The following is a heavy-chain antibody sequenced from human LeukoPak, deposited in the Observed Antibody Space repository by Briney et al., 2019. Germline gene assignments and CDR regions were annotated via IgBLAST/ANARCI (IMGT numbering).Heavy chain of an antibody. Sequence: SETLSLTCAVYGGSFSGYYWSWIRQPPGKGLEWIGEINHSGSTNYNPSLKSRVTISVGTSKNQFSLKLSSVTAADTAVYYCARGVAGTDWFDPWGQGTLVTVSS. V-gene: IGHV4-34*01. J-gene: IGHJ5*02. CDR2: INHSGST. D-gene: IGHD6-19*01. CDR1: GGSFSGYY. CDR3: ARGVAGTDWFDP.